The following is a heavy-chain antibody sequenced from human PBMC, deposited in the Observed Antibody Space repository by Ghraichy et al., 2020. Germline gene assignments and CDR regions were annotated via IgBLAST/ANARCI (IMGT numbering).Heavy chain of an antibody. CDR3: ARATDGHVRHHVYPLYV. J-gene: IGHJ6*02. V-gene: IGHV4-59*01. CDR2: ISHSGIT. D-gene: IGHD5-24*01. CDR1: GDSIISYS. Sequence: SETLSLTCTVSGDSIISYSWRWIRQPPGKGLEWIGNISHSGITNYNPSLKSRVIISVETSKNQFSLTVRSVSAGDTAIYYCARATDGHVRHHVYPLYVWGQGTTVIVSS.